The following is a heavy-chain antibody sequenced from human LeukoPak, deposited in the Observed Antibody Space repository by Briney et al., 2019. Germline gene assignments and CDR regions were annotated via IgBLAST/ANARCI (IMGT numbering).Heavy chain of an antibody. CDR1: GYSFTSYA. J-gene: IGHJ2*01. V-gene: IGHV5-51*01. D-gene: IGHD3-22*01. CDR2: IYPGDSDT. Sequence: GESLKISWKGSGYSFTSYAIGWVRQMPGKGLEGMRIIYPGDSDTRYSPSFQGQVTISADKSISTAYLQWSSLKASDNAMYYCARHLAPDSYDSSGYGWYFDLWGRGTLVTVSS. CDR3: ARHLAPDSYDSSGYGWYFDL.